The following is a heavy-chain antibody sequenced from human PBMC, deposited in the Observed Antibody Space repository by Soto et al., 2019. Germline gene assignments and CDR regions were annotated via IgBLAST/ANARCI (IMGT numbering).Heavy chain of an antibody. Sequence: SETLSLTCTISGGSVSVYYWSWIRQSTGQGLEWIGYIYASGSPYYNPSLRSRVTISADTSKNQISLKLTSPTAADTAVYYCARGVGSSPPQYWGRGTLVIVSS. J-gene: IGHJ4*02. CDR2: IYASGSP. CDR1: GGSVSVYY. D-gene: IGHD1-26*01. V-gene: IGHV4-59*02. CDR3: ARGVGSSPPQY.